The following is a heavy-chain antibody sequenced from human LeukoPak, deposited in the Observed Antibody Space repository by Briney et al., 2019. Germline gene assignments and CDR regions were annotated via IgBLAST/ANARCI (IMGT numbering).Heavy chain of an antibody. CDR2: IYYSGST. CDR1: GGSISSYY. D-gene: IGHD6-13*01. Sequence: SETLSLTYTVSGGSISSYYWNWIRQPPGKGLEWIGYIYYSGSTNYNPSLKSRVTISQDTSKNQFSLKLSSVTAADTAVYYCARVQSSSWSHLDYWGQGTLVTVSS. J-gene: IGHJ4*02. CDR3: ARVQSSSWSHLDY. V-gene: IGHV4-59*01.